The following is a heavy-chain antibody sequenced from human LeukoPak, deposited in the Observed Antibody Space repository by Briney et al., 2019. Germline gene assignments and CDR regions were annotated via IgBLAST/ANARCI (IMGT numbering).Heavy chain of an antibody. J-gene: IGHJ4*02. CDR2: ISGSGGST. CDR3: AKVVLEEYSSSWYSPRMLAYFDY. CDR1: GFTFSSYA. V-gene: IGHV3-23*01. D-gene: IGHD6-13*01. Sequence: GGSLRLSCAASGFTFSSYAMSWVRQAPGKGLEWVSAISGSGGSTYYADSVKGRFTISRDNSKNTLYLQVNSLRAEDTAVYYCAKVVLEEYSSSWYSPRMLAYFDYWGQGTLVTVSS.